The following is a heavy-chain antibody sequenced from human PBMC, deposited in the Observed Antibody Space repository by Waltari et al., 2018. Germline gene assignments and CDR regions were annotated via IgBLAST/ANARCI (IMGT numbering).Heavy chain of an antibody. CDR1: GGSISSGSYY. D-gene: IGHD4-4*01. CDR3: ARGRTVTTVYYYYGMDV. Sequence: QVQLQESGPGLVKPSQTLSLTCTVSGGSISSGSYYWSWIRQPAGKGLEWIGYIYTSGITNYNPSLKSRVTISVDTSKNQFSLKLSSVTAADTAVYYCARGRTVTTVYYYYGMDVWGQGTTVTVSS. CDR2: IYTSGIT. V-gene: IGHV4-61*09. J-gene: IGHJ6*02.